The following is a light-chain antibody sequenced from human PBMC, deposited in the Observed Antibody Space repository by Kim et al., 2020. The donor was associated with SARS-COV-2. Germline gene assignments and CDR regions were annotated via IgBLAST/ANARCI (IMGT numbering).Light chain of an antibody. CDR1: QSGSSN. Sequence: APGERATLSGRASQSGSSNLAWYQQKPGQAPRLLIHGASTRATGIPARFSGSGSGTEFTLTISSLQSEDVAVYYCQQYNNWPALTFGGGTKVDIK. CDR3: QQYNNWPALT. CDR2: GAS. J-gene: IGKJ4*01. V-gene: IGKV3-15*01.